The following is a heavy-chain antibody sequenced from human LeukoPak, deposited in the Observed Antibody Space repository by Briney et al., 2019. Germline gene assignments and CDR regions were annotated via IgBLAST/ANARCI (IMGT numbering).Heavy chain of an antibody. CDR1: GFTFSSYT. V-gene: IGHV3-21*01. CDR3: ARLIKAYCGGDCYYFDY. CDR2: VSSSSSYI. J-gene: IGHJ4*02. Sequence: GSLRLSCAASGFTFSSYTMNWVRQAPGKGLEWVSSVSSSSSYIYYADSVKGRFTISRDNAKNSLYLQMNSLRAEDTAVFYCARLIKAYCGGDCYYFDYWGQGTLVTVSS. D-gene: IGHD2-21*02.